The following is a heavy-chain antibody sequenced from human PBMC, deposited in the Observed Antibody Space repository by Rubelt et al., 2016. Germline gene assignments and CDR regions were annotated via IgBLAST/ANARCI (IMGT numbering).Heavy chain of an antibody. V-gene: IGHV4-34*01. CDR1: GGSFSGYY. CDR2: INLSGST. D-gene: IGHD2-15*01. J-gene: IGHJ4*02. CDR3: ARSAVAAPQLDY. Sequence: QVQLQLWGAGLLKPSETLSLTCAVYGGSFSGYYWSWIRQPPGKGLEWIGEINLSGSTNYNPSLKSRVTISVDTSKNQFSLKLSSGTAAGTAVYYCARSAVAAPQLDYWGQGTLVTVSS.